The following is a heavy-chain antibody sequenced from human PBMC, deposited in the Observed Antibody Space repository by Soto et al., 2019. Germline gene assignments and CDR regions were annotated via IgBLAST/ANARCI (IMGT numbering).Heavy chain of an antibody. CDR1: GFTFSSYA. CDR2: ISGSGGST. Sequence: EVQLLESGGGLVQPGGSLRLSCAASGFTFSSYAMSWVRQAPGKGLEWVSAISGSGGSTYYADSVKGRFTISRDNSKNPLYLQMNSLRAEDTAVYYCAKAHGRYYYYYGMDVWGQGTTVTVSS. J-gene: IGHJ6*02. CDR3: AKAHGRYYYYYGMDV. V-gene: IGHV3-23*01.